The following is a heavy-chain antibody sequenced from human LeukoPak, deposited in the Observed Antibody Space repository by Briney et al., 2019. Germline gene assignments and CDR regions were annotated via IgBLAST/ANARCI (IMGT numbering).Heavy chain of an antibody. V-gene: IGHV3-21*01. CDR1: GFTFSSYG. Sequence: GGSLRLSCAASGFTFSSYGTSWVRQAPGKGLEWVSTISSSGGDTYYADSVKGRFTIYRDNAKHSLYLQMNSLSAEDTAVYYCARYSYYYDSSGYPKFDYWGQGTLVTVSS. J-gene: IGHJ4*02. CDR2: ISSSGGDT. CDR3: ARYSYYYDSSGYPKFDY. D-gene: IGHD3-22*01.